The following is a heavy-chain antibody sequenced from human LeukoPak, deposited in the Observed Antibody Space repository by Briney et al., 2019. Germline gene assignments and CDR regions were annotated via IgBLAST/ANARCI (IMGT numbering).Heavy chain of an antibody. Sequence: SVKVSCKASGYTFTSYGISWVRQAPGQGLEWRGGIIAIFGTPVYAQKFQGRVTFSADESTSTAYMELRGLRYEDTAMYYCAREAADSVLVPGAPEYWGQGSLVTVSS. J-gene: IGHJ4*02. V-gene: IGHV1-69*13. D-gene: IGHD2-2*01. CDR2: IIAIFGTP. CDR3: AREAADSVLVPGAPEY. CDR1: GYTFTSYG.